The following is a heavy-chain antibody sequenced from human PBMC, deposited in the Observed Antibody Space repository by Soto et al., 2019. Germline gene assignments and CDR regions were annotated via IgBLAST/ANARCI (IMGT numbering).Heavy chain of an antibody. V-gene: IGHV3-11*01. CDR3: ARDRGIVGATQYYFDY. D-gene: IGHD1-26*01. Sequence: QVQLVESGGGLVKPGGSLRLSCAASGFTFSNYYMSWIRQAPGKGLEWISYITNSGSTIYYADCVNGRFTISRNNAKNALNLKMNSLRAEDTAVYYCARDRGIVGATQYYFDYGGQGTLVTVSS. CDR2: ITNSGSTI. CDR1: GFTFSNYY. J-gene: IGHJ4*02.